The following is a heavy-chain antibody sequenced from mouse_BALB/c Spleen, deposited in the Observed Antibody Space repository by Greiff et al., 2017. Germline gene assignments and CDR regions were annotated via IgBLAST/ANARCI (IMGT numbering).Heavy chain of an antibody. Sequence: EVQLQQSGAELVKPGASVKLSCTASGFNIKDTYMHWVKQRPEQGLEWIGRIDPANGNTKYDPKFQGKATITADTSSNTAYLQLSSLTSEDTAVYYWARATMITTSFAYWGQGTLVTVSA. CDR1: GFNIKDTY. D-gene: IGHD2-4*01. J-gene: IGHJ3*01. V-gene: IGHV14-3*02. CDR2: IDPANGNT. CDR3: ARATMITTSFAY.